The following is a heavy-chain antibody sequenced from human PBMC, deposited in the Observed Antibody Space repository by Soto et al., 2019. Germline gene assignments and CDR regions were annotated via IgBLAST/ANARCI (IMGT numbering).Heavy chain of an antibody. Sequence: SVKVSCKTSGYTFSNYGINWVRQAPGQGLEWMGWISGYNGNTNYAQTVQGRVTMTTDTSTGTVYMELRSLKSDDTAIYYCSRFIMVGGWFDPNYYHGMDVWGQGTTVTVSS. V-gene: IGHV1-18*01. D-gene: IGHD6-19*01. CDR3: SRFIMVGGWFDPNYYHGMDV. CDR1: GYTFSNYG. CDR2: ISGYNGNT. J-gene: IGHJ6*02.